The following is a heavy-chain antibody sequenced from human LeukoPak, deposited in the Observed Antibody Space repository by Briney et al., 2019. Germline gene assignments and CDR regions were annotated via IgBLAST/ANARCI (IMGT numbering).Heavy chain of an antibody. D-gene: IGHD2-2*01. Sequence: GGSLRLSCAASGFTFSSYSMNWVRQAPGKGLEWVSYISSSSSTIYYADSVKGRFTISRDNAKNSLYLQMNSLRAEDTAVYYCARDSRSAEVYCSSTSCYPDAFDIWGQGTMVTVSS. V-gene: IGHV3-48*01. CDR2: ISSSSSTI. CDR1: GFTFSSYS. CDR3: ARDSRSAEVYCSSTSCYPDAFDI. J-gene: IGHJ3*02.